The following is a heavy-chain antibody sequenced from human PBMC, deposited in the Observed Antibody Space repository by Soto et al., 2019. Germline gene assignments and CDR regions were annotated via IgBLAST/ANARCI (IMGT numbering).Heavy chain of an antibody. CDR3: ARGGSGSYYFDY. D-gene: IGHD1-26*01. CDR2: ISYDGSNK. Sequence: GGSLRLSCAASGFTFSSYGMHWVRQAPGKGLEWVAVISYDGSNKNYADSVKGRFTISRDNSKNTQYLQMNSLRAEDTAVYYCARGGSGSYYFDYWGQGTLVTVSS. J-gene: IGHJ4*02. CDR1: GFTFSSYG. V-gene: IGHV3-30*03.